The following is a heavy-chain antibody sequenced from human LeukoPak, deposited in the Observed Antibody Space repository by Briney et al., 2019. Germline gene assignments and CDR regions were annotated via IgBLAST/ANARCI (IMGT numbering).Heavy chain of an antibody. CDR2: IYYSGST. J-gene: IGHJ4*02. V-gene: IGHV4-59*01. D-gene: IGHD1-26*01. CDR1: GGTISSFY. CDR3: ARGMGSPDY. Sequence: SETLSLTCTVSGGTISSFYWSWIRQPPGKGLEWIGYIYYSGSTNYNPSLKSRVTISLDTSKNQFPLRLSSMTAADTAVYYCARGMGSPDYWGQGTLVTVSS.